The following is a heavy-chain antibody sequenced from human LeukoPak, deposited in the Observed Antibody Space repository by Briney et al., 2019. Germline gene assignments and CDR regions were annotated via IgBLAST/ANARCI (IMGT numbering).Heavy chain of an antibody. Sequence: GGSLRLSCAASGFTFSSYSMNWVRQAPGKGLEWVSSISSSSSYIYYADSVKGRFTISRDNAKNSLYLQMNSLRAEDTAVYYCAKDRVEMATIDYWGQGTLVTVSS. CDR3: AKDRVEMATIDY. V-gene: IGHV3-21*01. CDR2: ISSSSSYI. CDR1: GFTFSSYS. J-gene: IGHJ4*02. D-gene: IGHD5-24*01.